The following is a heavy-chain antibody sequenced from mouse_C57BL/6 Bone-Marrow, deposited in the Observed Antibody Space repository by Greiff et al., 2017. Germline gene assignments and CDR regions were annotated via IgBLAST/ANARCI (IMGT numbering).Heavy chain of an antibody. CDR2: IYPRSGNT. J-gene: IGHJ1*03. CDR3: ARGATVVGRYFDV. V-gene: IGHV1-81*01. D-gene: IGHD1-1*01. Sequence: QVQLQQSGAELARPGASVKLSCKASGYTFTSYGISWVKQRTGQGLEWIGEIYPRSGNTYYNEKFKGKATLTADKSSSTGYMELRSLTSEDSAVYFCARGATVVGRYFDVWGTGTTVTVSS. CDR1: GYTFTSYG.